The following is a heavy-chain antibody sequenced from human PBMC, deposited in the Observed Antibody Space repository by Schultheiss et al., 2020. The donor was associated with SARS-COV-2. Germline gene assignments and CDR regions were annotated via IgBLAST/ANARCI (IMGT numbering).Heavy chain of an antibody. J-gene: IGHJ4*02. Sequence: QTLSLTCTVSGGSISSYYWSWIRQPPGKGLEWIGYIYHSGSTYYNPSLKSRVTISVDRSKNQFSLKLSSVTAADTAVYYCAFTVDTATRGYFDYWGQGTLVTVSS. CDR1: GGSISSYY. CDR3: AFTVDTATRGYFDY. D-gene: IGHD5-18*01. CDR2: IYHSGST. V-gene: IGHV4-59*04.